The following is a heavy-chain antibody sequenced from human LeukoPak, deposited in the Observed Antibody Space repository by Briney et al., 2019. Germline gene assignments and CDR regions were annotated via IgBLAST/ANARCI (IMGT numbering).Heavy chain of an antibody. J-gene: IGHJ4*02. D-gene: IGHD3-22*01. CDR1: GFTFNNYA. CDR2: ISNGGGST. Sequence: GESLRLSCAVSGFTFNNYAMSWVRQAPGKGLEWVSGISNGGGSTYYADSVKGRFTISRDNSKNTLYLQMNTLRVEDTAVYFCAKNYYFDSSGSYYFDYWGQGTLVSVSS. CDR3: AKNYYFDSSGSYYFDY. V-gene: IGHV3-23*01.